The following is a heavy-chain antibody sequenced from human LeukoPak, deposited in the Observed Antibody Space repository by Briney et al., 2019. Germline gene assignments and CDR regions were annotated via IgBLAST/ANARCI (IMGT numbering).Heavy chain of an antibody. CDR3: ARDQYYYGSGRGAEYFQH. CDR1: GFTFSSSG. Sequence: GGSLRLSCAASGFTFSSSGMHWVRQAPGKGLEWVAFIRYDGSNKYYADSVKGRFTISRDNSKNTLYLQMNSLRAEDTAVYYCARDQYYYGSGRGAEYFQHWGQGTLVTVSS. V-gene: IGHV3-30*02. CDR2: IRYDGSNK. D-gene: IGHD3-10*01. J-gene: IGHJ1*01.